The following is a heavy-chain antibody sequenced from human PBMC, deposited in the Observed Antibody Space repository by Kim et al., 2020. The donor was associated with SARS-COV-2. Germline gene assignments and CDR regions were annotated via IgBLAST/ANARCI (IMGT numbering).Heavy chain of an antibody. Sequence: ASVKVSCKASGYTFTSYGISWVRQAPGQGLEWMGWISAYNGNTNYAQKLQGRVTMTTDTSTSTAYMELRSMRSDDTAVYYCARTYGSGNPTAPPDYWGQGTLVTVSS. V-gene: IGHV1-18*01. J-gene: IGHJ4*02. D-gene: IGHD3-10*01. CDR2: ISAYNGNT. CDR1: GYTFTSYG. CDR3: ARTYGSGNPTAPPDY.